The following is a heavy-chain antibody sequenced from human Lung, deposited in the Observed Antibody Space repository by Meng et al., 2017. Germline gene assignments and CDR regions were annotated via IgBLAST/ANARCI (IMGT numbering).Heavy chain of an antibody. J-gene: IGHJ4*02. V-gene: IGHV1-18*01. D-gene: IGHD6-19*01. Sequence: QVHLVQSGLEVKKPGGSVKVSCKASGYTFTTYGISWLRQAPGQGLEWMGWIDPGNGNRDFAEKFQDRLTMSNDTSSSTVYMELTRLTSDDTAVYYCARDRQWLFDYWGQGALVTVSS. CDR1: GYTFTTYG. CDR2: IDPGNGNR. CDR3: ARDRQWLFDY.